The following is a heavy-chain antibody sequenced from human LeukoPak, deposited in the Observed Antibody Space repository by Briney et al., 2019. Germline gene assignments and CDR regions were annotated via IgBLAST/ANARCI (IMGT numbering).Heavy chain of an antibody. V-gene: IGHV1-8*02. J-gene: IGHJ4*02. D-gene: IGHD3-10*01. CDR1: GSTFSSYD. Sequence: ASVKVSCKASGSTFSSYDINWVRQAPGQGLEWMGWMNPNSGDTGYTQRFQGRVAMTRDTSITTAYMELSSLRSEDTAVYYCARAPNGRGSHFAFWGQGTLVTVSS. CDR2: MNPNSGDT. CDR3: ARAPNGRGSHFAF.